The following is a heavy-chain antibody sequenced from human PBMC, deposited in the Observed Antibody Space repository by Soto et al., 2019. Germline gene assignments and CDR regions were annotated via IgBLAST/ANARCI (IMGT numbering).Heavy chain of an antibody. Sequence: PLAKLSLTCTVSRGSISSYYWSWIRQPPGKGLERIGYIYYSGSTYYNPSLKSLSLISVDTSKNQFSLKLSSVTAAVTAVYYCARDRGDFCSGYMYNWFDPLGQEALVTVSS. CDR1: RGSISSYY. CDR2: IYYSGST. V-gene: IGHV4-59*01. J-gene: IGHJ5*02. CDR3: ARDRGDFCSGYMYNWFDP. D-gene: IGHD3-3*01.